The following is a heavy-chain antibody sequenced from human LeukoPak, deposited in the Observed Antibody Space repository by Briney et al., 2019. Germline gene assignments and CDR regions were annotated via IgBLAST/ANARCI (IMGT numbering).Heavy chain of an antibody. CDR1: GFTFSNYG. D-gene: IGHD3-22*01. V-gene: IGHV3-30*18. CDR2: ISYDGSDK. CDR3: AKDHYDTSGYYYGSY. J-gene: IGHJ4*02. Sequence: GGSLRLSCAVSGFTFSNYGMHWVRQAPGKGLEWVVLISYDGSDKYYADSVKGRFTISRDNSKNTLYLQMNSLRAEDTAVCYCAKDHYDTSGYYYGSYWGQGTLVTVSS.